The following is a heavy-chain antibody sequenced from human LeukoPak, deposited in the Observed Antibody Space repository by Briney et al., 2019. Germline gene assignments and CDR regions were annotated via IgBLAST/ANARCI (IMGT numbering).Heavy chain of an antibody. Sequence: GESLKISCKASGYIFTSQVSGKVLEWMGIIYPGDSDGKYSPSFQGQVTISADRSINTAYLQWSSLTASDTAMYYCASRPFETTVVPWDFYWGQGTQVTVSS. J-gene: IGHJ4*02. V-gene: IGHV5-51*01. D-gene: IGHD4-23*01. CDR1: GYIFTS. CDR3: ASRPFETTVVPWDFY. CDR2: IYPGDSDG.